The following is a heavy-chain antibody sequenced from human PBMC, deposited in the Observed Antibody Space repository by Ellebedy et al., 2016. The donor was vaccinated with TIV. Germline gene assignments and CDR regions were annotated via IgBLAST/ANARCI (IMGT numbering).Heavy chain of an antibody. J-gene: IGHJ3*02. V-gene: IGHV5-10-1*01. Sequence: GESLKISCKGSGYSFSSYWITWVRQMPGKGLDWMGRIDPSDSYTNYRPSSQGHVTMSVDKSTNTAFLQWDSLKASDTAVYYCARHLSMTMTTMRQDALDIWGQGTVVTVSS. D-gene: IGHD2/OR15-2a*01. CDR2: IDPSDSYT. CDR3: ARHLSMTMTTMRQDALDI. CDR1: GYSFSSYW.